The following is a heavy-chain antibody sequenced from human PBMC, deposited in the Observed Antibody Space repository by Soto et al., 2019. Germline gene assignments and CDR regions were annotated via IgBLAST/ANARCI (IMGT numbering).Heavy chain of an antibody. CDR2: ISSSSSYI. Sequence: GSLRLSCAASGXTFSSYRMNWVRQAPGKGLEWVSSISSSSSYIYYADSVNGRFTISRYNAKNSLYLQMNRMRAEDTAVYYCARVPGYSGPDYWGQGTLVTVSS. D-gene: IGHD5-18*01. CDR3: ARVPGYSGPDY. J-gene: IGHJ4*02. V-gene: IGHV3-21*01. CDR1: GXTFSSYR.